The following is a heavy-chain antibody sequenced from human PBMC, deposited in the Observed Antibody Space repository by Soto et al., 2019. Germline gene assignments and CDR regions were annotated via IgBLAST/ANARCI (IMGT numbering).Heavy chain of an antibody. CDR1: GGSISSGGYY. CDR2: IYYSGST. V-gene: IGHV4-31*03. D-gene: IGHD3-22*01. J-gene: IGHJ3*02. CDR3: ARQGHYYDSSGYYVDAFDI. Sequence: SETLSLTCTVSGGSISSGGYYWSWIRQHPGKGLEWIGYIYYSGSTYYNPSLKSRVTISVDTSKNQFSLKLSSVTAADTAVYYCARQGHYYDSSGYYVDAFDIWGQGTMVTVSS.